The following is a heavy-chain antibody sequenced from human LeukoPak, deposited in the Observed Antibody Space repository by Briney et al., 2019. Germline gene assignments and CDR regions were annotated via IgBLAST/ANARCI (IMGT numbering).Heavy chain of an antibody. D-gene: IGHD6-13*01. Sequence: GGSLRLSCAASGFTFSSYAMSWVRQAPGKGLEWVSAISGSGGSTYYADSVKGRFTISRDNSKNTLYLQMNSLRAEDTAVYYCARGLAAAGTGTYWGQGTLVTVSS. CDR2: ISGSGGST. J-gene: IGHJ4*02. CDR1: GFTFSSYA. CDR3: ARGLAAAGTGTY. V-gene: IGHV3-23*01.